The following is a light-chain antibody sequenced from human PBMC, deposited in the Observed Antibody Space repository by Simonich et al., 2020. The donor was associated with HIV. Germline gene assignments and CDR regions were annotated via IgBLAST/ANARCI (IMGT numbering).Light chain of an antibody. V-gene: IGKV3-11*01. CDR1: QRVRSY. J-gene: IGKJ4*01. Sequence: IVLTQSPATLSLSPVARATLSCRASQRVRSYLACYQQKPVQAPRLLIYDASNMSTCIPARFSGSGSGTDFTLTISSLEPEDFAVYYCQQRSNWPPLTFGGGTKVEIK. CDR3: QQRSNWPPLT. CDR2: DAS.